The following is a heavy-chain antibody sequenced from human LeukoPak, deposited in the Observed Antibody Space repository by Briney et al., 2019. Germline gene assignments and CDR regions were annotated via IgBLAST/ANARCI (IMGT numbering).Heavy chain of an antibody. V-gene: IGHV3-30*02. CDR1: GINFITYA. Sequence: GGSLRLSCAASGINFITYALHWVRQAPGKGLEWVAFVRSDGGIKYYADSVKGRFTISRDNSRTTVYLQMNSLRAEDTAVYHCAKDLPAAYFDYWGRGTLVTVSS. CDR2: VRSDGGIK. CDR3: AKDLPAAYFDY. J-gene: IGHJ4*02. D-gene: IGHD2-2*01.